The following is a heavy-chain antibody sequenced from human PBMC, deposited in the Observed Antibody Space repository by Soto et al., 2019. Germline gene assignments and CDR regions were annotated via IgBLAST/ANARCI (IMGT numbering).Heavy chain of an antibody. CDR2: INQDGSEI. CDR3: ARDRAMEDY. V-gene: IGHV3-7*01. Sequence: EVKLVESGGGLVQPGGSLRLTCAASGFTFSNYWINWVRQVSGKGLEWVANINQDGSEIHYVDSVKGRFTISRDNGKNSVYLQMKSLRGEDTAVYYCARDRAMEDYWGQGTLVTVAS. D-gene: IGHD5-18*01. CDR1: GFTFSNYW. J-gene: IGHJ4*02.